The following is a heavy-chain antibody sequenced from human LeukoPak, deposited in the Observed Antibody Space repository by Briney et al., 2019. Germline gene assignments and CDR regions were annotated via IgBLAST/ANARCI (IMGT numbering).Heavy chain of an antibody. CDR2: IYYSGST. J-gene: IGHJ4*02. CDR3: VRDRELTY. V-gene: IGHV4-61*01. Sequence: SETLSLTCTVSGGSVSSGSYYWSWIRQPPGKGLEWIGYIYYSGSTSYNPSLKSRVTISVDTSKNQFSLKLTSVTAADTAVYYCVRDRELTYWGQGTLVTVSP. CDR1: GGSVSSGSYY. D-gene: IGHD1-26*01.